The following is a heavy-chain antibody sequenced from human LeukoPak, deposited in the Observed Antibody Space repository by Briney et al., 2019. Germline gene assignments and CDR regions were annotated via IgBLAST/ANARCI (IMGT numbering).Heavy chain of an antibody. CDR2: IKQDGSER. V-gene: IGHV3-7*01. D-gene: IGHD3-16*01. Sequence: GRSLRLSCAASGFTFSSYAMHWVRQAPGKGLEWVANIKQDGSERYYVDSLKGRFTISRDNANDSLYLQMNSLRAEDTAVYYCARVGGKSSPFGYWGQGTLVTVSS. CDR1: GFTFSSYA. J-gene: IGHJ4*02. CDR3: ARVGGKSSPFGY.